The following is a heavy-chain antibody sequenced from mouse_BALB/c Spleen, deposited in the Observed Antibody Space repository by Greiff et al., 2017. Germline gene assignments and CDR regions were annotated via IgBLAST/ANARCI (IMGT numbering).Heavy chain of an antibody. CDR3: ARNDLYPYAMDY. CDR1: GYSITSDYA. J-gene: IGHJ4*01. V-gene: IGHV3-2*02. Sequence: EVQLQQSGPGLVKPSQSLSLTCTVTGYSITSDYAWNWIRQFPGNKLEWMGYISYSGSTSYNPSLKSRISITRDTSKNQFFLQLNSVTTEDTATYYCARNDLYPYAMDYWGQGTSVTVSS. D-gene: IGHD2-1*01. CDR2: ISYSGST.